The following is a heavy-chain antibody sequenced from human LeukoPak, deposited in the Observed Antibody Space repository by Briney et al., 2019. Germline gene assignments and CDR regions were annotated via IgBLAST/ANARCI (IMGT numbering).Heavy chain of an antibody. CDR2: INSDGSST. CDR3: ATKRGEPIVVFRARYWYFDL. CDR1: GFTFSSYW. V-gene: IGHV3-74*01. J-gene: IGHJ2*01. Sequence: PGGSLRLSCAASGFTFSSYWMHWVRHAPGKGLVWVSRINSDGSSTSYADSVKGRFTISRDNAKNSLYLQMNSLRAEDTAVYYCATKRGEPIVVFRARYWYFDLWGRGTLVTVSS. D-gene: IGHD2-21*01.